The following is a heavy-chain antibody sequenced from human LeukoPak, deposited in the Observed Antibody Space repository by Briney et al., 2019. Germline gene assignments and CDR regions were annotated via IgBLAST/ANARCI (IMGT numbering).Heavy chain of an antibody. J-gene: IGHJ4*02. CDR1: GFTFDDYA. V-gene: IGHV3-9*01. CDR3: ARTPRRYCSSTSCYGPFDY. D-gene: IGHD2-2*01. Sequence: SLRLSCAVSGFTFDDYAMHWVRQVPGKGLECVSGINWNSDSIGYADSVKGRFTISRDNAKNTLYLQMNSLRAEDTAVYYCARTPRRYCSSTSCYGPFDYWGQGTLVTVSS. CDR2: INWNSDSI.